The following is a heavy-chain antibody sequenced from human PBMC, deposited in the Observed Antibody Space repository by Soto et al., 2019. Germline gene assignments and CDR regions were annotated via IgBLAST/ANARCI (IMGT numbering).Heavy chain of an antibody. V-gene: IGHV1-18*01. Sequence: QVQLVQSGAEVKKPGASVKVSCKTSGYTFSNYGINWARQAPGQGLEWMGWISAYNGNTNFAQKLQGRVSLTTDTSSTTAYMELRSLTSDDTAVYYCARDLGPGYTGFSDYWGQGTLVTVSS. CDR2: ISAYNGNT. CDR1: GYTFSNYG. J-gene: IGHJ4*02. D-gene: IGHD5-12*01. CDR3: ARDLGPGYTGFSDY.